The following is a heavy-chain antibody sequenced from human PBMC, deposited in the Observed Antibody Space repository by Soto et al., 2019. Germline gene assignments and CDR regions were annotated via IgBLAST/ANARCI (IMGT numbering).Heavy chain of an antibody. CDR2: IRRKANSYTT. Sequence: EVQLVESGGGLVQPGGSLRLSCAASGLIFSDYHMDWVRQAPGKGLEWVGRIRRKANSYTTEYAASVKGRFTISRDESKNSPYLQINSLKSEDTAVYYCAMLGAWSGRSSGMDVWGQGTTVTVSS. V-gene: IGHV3-72*01. CDR1: GLIFSDYH. J-gene: IGHJ6*02. CDR3: AMLGAWSGRSSGMDV. D-gene: IGHD6-19*01.